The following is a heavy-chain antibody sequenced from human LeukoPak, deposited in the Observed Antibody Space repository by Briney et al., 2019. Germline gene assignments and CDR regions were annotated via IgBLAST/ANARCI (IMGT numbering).Heavy chain of an antibody. CDR1: GFTFSSYA. CDR2: ISGSGGST. Sequence: GGSLRLSCAASGFTFSSYAMSWVRQAPGKGLEWVSAISGSGGSTYYADSVKGRFTISRDNSKNTLYLQMNSLRAEDTAVYYCGMASDTSGYYFFRLDYWGQGTQVTVSS. J-gene: IGHJ4*02. D-gene: IGHD3-22*01. V-gene: IGHV3-23*01. CDR3: GMASDTSGYYFFRLDY.